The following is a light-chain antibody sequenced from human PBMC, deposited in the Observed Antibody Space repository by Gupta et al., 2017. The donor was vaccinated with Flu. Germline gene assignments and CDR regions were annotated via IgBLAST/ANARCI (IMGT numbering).Light chain of an antibody. CDR1: QYISTY. V-gene: IGKV1-39*01. Sequence: DIQLTQSPFSLSPSVGARVTITCRASQYISTYLHWYQQNPGKAPKLLIYAASSVRSGVPSGFSGSGSGTDFTLTISSLQTEDYATYYFQQRDSCPRTFGRGTKVEIK. CDR3: QQRDSCPRT. CDR2: AAS. J-gene: IGKJ1*01.